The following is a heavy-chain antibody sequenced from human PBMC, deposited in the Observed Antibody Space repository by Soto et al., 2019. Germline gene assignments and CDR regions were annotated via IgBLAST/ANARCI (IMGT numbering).Heavy chain of an antibody. CDR1: GGSFGGYY. J-gene: IGHJ5*02. CDR2: INHSGST. Sequence: SETLCLTCAVYGGSFGGYYWSWIRQPPGKGLEWIGEINHSGSTNYNPSLKSRVTISVDTSKNQFSLKLSSVTAADTAVYYCARAPGVTMVRGIDPWGQGTLVTVSS. V-gene: IGHV4-34*01. D-gene: IGHD3-10*01. CDR3: ARAPGVTMVRGIDP.